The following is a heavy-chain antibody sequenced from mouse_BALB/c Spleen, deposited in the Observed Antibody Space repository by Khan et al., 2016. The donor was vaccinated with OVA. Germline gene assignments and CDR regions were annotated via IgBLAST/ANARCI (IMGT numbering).Heavy chain of an antibody. Sequence: DLVKPGASVKLSCKPSGYTFTSYWINWIKQRPGQGLEWIGRISPGSGTPYYNEMFKGKATLTVDISSNTAYIQLSSLSSEDSAVYFCARENYYGSSHYAMDYWGQGTSVTVSS. V-gene: IGHV1S41*01. CDR1: GYTFTSYW. J-gene: IGHJ4*01. CDR3: ARENYYGSSHYAMDY. CDR2: ISPGSGTP. D-gene: IGHD1-1*01.